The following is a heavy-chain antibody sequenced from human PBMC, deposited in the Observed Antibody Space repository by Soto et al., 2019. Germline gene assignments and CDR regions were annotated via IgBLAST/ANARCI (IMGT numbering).Heavy chain of an antibody. Sequence: SETQSLTCAVSGGSIRSGGCSWSWIRQPPGKGLEWIGYIYYSGSTYYNLSLKSRVTISVDTSKNQFSLKLSSVTAADTAVYYCARHLLLYYYDSSGYYLRDAFDIWGQGTMVTVSS. J-gene: IGHJ3*02. D-gene: IGHD3-22*01. V-gene: IGHV4-30-2*01. CDR2: IYYSGST. CDR1: GGSIRSGGCS. CDR3: ARHLLLYYYDSSGYYLRDAFDI.